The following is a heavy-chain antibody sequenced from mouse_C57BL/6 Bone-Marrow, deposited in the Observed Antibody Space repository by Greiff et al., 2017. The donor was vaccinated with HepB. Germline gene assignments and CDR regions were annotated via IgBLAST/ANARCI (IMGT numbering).Heavy chain of an antibody. CDR3: AAQRGTSFAY. J-gene: IGHJ3*01. CDR2: IYPSDSET. V-gene: IGHV1-61*01. CDR1: GYTFTSYW. Sequence: QVQLQQPGAELVRPGSSVKLSCKASGYTFTSYWMDWVKQRPGQGLEWIGNIYPSDSETHYNQKFKDKATLTVDKSSSTAYMQLSSLTSEDSAVYYCAAQRGTSFAYWGQGTLVTVSA. D-gene: IGHD4-1*01.